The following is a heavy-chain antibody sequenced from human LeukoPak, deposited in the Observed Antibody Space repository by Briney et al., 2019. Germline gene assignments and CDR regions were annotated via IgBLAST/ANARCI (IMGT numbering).Heavy chain of an antibody. Sequence: GGSLRLSCAASGFTFSDYYMSWIRQAPGKGLEWVSYISSSGSTIYYADSVKGRFTISRDNAKNSLYLQMNSLRAEDTAVYYCARAGCSSTSCYVNNRSFDYWGQGTLVTVSS. CDR2: ISSSGSTI. D-gene: IGHD2-2*01. CDR1: GFTFSDYY. J-gene: IGHJ4*02. V-gene: IGHV3-11*04. CDR3: ARAGCSSTSCYVNNRSFDY.